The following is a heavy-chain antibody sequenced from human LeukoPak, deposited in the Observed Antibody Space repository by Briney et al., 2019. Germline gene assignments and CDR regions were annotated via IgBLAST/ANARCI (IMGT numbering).Heavy chain of an antibody. CDR1: GYSISGDYY. V-gene: IGHV4-38-2*02. J-gene: IGHJ5*02. D-gene: IGHD6-13*01. CDR3: ASGGEVAAGNVP. CDR2: ISHSGNT. Sequence: PSETLSLTCTVSGYSISGDYYWGWIRQPPGKGLQWIGSISHSGNTYYNPSLKSRVTISVDTSKNQFSLKLISVTAADTAVYYCASGGEVAAGNVPWGQGTLVTVSS.